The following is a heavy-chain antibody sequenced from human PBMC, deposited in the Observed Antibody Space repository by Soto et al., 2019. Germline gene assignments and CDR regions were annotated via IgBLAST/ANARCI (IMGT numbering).Heavy chain of an antibody. D-gene: IGHD4-17*01. V-gene: IGHV1-69*02. CDR1: GGGFSSYT. CDR3: ARGGDYAGPDDAFDI. CDR2: IIPILGIA. J-gene: IGHJ3*02. Sequence: ASVKVSCKAGGGGFSSYTISWVRQAPGQGLEWMGRIIPILGIANYAQKFQGRVTITADKSTSTAYMELSSLGSEDTAVYYCARGGDYAGPDDAFDIWGQGTMVTVSS.